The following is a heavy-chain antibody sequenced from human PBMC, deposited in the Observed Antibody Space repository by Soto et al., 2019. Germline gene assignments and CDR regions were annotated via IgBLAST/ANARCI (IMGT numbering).Heavy chain of an antibody. CDR1: GYTFTGYY. Sequence: ASVKVSCKASGYTFTGYYMHWVRQAPGQGLEWMGWINPNSGGTNYAQKFQGWVTMTRDTSISTAYMELSRLRSDDTAVYYCARGSEYYDRSGYYVWGQGTTVTVSS. CDR3: ARGSEYYDRSGYYV. D-gene: IGHD3-22*01. CDR2: INPNSGGT. V-gene: IGHV1-2*04. J-gene: IGHJ6*02.